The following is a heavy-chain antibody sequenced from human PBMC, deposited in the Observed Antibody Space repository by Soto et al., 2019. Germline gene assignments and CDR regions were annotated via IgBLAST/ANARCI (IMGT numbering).Heavy chain of an antibody. Sequence: ASVKVSCKASGYTFTNYYVHWVRQAPGQGLEWMGVINPSGGSTSNAQKFQGRVTMTRDTSTSTVYMELSSLRSEDTAVYYCARAEYYHDSSGYYPPVRPFDYWGQGTLVTVSS. J-gene: IGHJ4*02. CDR3: ARAEYYHDSSGYYPPVRPFDY. V-gene: IGHV1-46*01. CDR1: GYTFTNYY. D-gene: IGHD3-22*01. CDR2: INPSGGST.